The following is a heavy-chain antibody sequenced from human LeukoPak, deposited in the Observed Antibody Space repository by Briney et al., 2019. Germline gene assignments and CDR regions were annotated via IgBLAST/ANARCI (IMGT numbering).Heavy chain of an antibody. V-gene: IGHV4-59*08. CDR1: GGSLRSYY. Sequence: SETLSLTCTVSGGSLRSYYWSWIRQPPGKGLEWIGYMHHSGSTKHNPYLKSRVPISVDTSKSQFSLKLSSVTAADTAVYYCARHAAVEGSSGWSPLWWFDPWGQGTLVTVSS. CDR2: MHHSGST. CDR3: ARHAAVEGSSGWSPLWWFDP. J-gene: IGHJ5*02. D-gene: IGHD6-19*01.